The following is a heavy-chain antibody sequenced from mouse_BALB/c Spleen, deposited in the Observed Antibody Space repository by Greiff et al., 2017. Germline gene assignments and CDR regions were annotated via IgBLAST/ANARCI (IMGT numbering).Heavy chain of an antibody. CDR1: GFTFSSYA. Sequence: DVKLVESGGGLVKPGGSLKLSCAASGFTFSSYAMSWVRQTPEKRLEWVATISSGGSYTYYPDSVRGRFTISRDNAKNTLYLQMSSLRSEDTAMYYCARRGSSSLFAYWGQGTLVTVSA. CDR2: ISSGGSYT. J-gene: IGHJ3*01. D-gene: IGHD1-1*01. V-gene: IGHV5-9-3*01. CDR3: ARRGSSSLFAY.